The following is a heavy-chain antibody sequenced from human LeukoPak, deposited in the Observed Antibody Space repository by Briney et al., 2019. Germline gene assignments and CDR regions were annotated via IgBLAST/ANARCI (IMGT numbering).Heavy chain of an antibody. J-gene: IGHJ4*02. Sequence: PGGSLRLSCAASGFTFSNYGMSWVRQAPGKGLEWVSAISGSGGSTYSADSVKGRFTISRDNSKNTLYLQMNTLRPEDTAVYYCAKTERDIVVVPDAIFDFWGQGTLVTVSS. D-gene: IGHD2-2*01. CDR3: AKTERDIVVVPDAIFDF. CDR1: GFTFSNYG. CDR2: ISGSGGST. V-gene: IGHV3-23*01.